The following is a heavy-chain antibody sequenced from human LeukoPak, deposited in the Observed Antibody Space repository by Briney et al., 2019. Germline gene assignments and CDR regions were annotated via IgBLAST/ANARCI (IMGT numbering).Heavy chain of an antibody. CDR2: IIPIFGTA. J-gene: IGHJ6*03. CDR3: ARRLRYFDWLSNYYYYYMDV. Sequence: SVKVSCKASGGTFSSYAISWVRQAPGQGLEWMGGIIPIFGTANYAQKFQGRVTITADESTSTAYMELSSLRSEDTAVYYCARRLRYFDWLSNYYYYYMDVWGKGTTVTTSS. D-gene: IGHD3-9*01. CDR1: GGTFSSYA. V-gene: IGHV1-69*13.